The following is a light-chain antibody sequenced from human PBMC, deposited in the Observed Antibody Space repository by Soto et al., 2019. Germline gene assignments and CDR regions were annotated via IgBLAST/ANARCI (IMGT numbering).Light chain of an antibody. J-gene: IGKJ2*01. V-gene: IGKV3-20*01. Sequence: ESVLTQSPATLSLSPGERATLSCRASQSVSSSSLAWYQQKPGQAPTLLIYGASSRAPGIPDRFSGSASGKDFTPPISRLEPEDFAVYYCQQYGSSPMYTFGQGTKLEI. CDR3: QQYGSSPMYT. CDR1: QSVSSSS. CDR2: GAS.